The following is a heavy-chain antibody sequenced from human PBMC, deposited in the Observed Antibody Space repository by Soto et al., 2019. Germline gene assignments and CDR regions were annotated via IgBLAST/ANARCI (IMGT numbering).Heavy chain of an antibody. CDR3: ARGVGTWGWFDP. CDR1: GGSISSYY. V-gene: IGHV4-59*01. J-gene: IGHJ5*02. D-gene: IGHD3-16*01. CDR2: IYYSGST. Sequence: PSETLSLTCTVSGGSISSYYWSWIRQPPGKGLEWIGYIYYSGSTNYNPSLKGRVTISVDTSKNQFSLKLSSVTAADTAVYYCARGVGTWGWFDPWGQGTLVTVSS.